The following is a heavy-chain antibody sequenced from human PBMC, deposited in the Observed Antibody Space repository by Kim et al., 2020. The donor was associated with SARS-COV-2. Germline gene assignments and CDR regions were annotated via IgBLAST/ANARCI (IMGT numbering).Heavy chain of an antibody. CDR3: ARDGYGGNQFDY. J-gene: IGHJ4*02. D-gene: IGHD2-15*01. Sequence: CYANSVKGRFTISRDNSKNTLYLQMNSLRAEDTAVYYCARDGYGGNQFDYWGQGTLVTVSS. V-gene: IGHV3-33*01.